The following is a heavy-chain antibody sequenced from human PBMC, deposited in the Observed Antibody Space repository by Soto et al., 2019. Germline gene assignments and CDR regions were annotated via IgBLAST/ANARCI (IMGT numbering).Heavy chain of an antibody. D-gene: IGHD3-22*01. CDR3: AKPHYYDSSGSPFAP. V-gene: IGHV3-43*01. CDR2: ITSDGDST. Sequence: QSGGSLRLSCAASGFSFDYTMHWVRQAPGKGLEWVSLITSDGDSTYYADSVKGRFTISSDNRKNALYLQMSSLRTVDTAMYYCAKPHYYDSSGSPFAPWGQGTLVTVSS. CDR1: GFSFDYT. J-gene: IGHJ5*02.